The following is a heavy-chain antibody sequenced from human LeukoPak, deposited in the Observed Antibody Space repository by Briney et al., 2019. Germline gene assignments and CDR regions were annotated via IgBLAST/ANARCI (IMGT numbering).Heavy chain of an antibody. CDR2: IYYSGST. Sequence: SETLSLTCTVSGGSISSGGYYWSWVRQHPGKGLEWIGYIYYSGSTYYNPSLKSRVTISVDTSKNQFSLKLSSVTAADTAVYYCARVGRIAARHFDYWGQGTLVTVSS. J-gene: IGHJ4*02. V-gene: IGHV4-31*03. CDR3: ARVGRIAARHFDY. D-gene: IGHD6-6*01. CDR1: GGSISSGGYY.